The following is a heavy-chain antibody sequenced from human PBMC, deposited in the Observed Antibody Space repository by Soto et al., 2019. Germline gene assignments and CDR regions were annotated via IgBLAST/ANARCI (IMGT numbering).Heavy chain of an antibody. CDR2: ISYDGSNK. CDR3: AKQTGVCFDY. V-gene: IGHV3-30-3*01. D-gene: IGHD2-8*01. CDR1: GFTFSSYA. Sequence: QVQLVESGGGVVQPGRSLRLSCAASGFTFSSYAMHWVRQAPGKGLEWVAVISYDGSNKYYADSVKGRFTISRDNSKNTLYLQMNSLRAEDTAVYYCAKQTGVCFDYWGQGTLVTVSS. J-gene: IGHJ4*02.